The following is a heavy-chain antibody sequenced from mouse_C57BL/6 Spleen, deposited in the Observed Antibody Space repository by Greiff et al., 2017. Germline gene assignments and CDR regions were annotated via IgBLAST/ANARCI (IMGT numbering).Heavy chain of an antibody. J-gene: IGHJ3*01. CDR3: TRRGLTGRGFAY. CDR1: GYTFTDYE. Sequence: VQLQQSGAELVRPGASVTLSCKASGYTFTDYEMHWVKQTPVHGLEWIGAIDPETGGTAYNQKFKGKAILTADKSSSTAYMELRSLTSEDSAVYYCTRRGLTGRGFAYWGQGTLVTVSA. D-gene: IGHD4-1*01. CDR2: IDPETGGT. V-gene: IGHV1-15*01.